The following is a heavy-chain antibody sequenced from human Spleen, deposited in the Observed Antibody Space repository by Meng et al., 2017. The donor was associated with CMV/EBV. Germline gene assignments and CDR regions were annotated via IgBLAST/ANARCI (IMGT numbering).Heavy chain of an antibody. CDR3: AKWDYNFWSAYPNWFDP. Sequence: FSTYAMSWVRQAPGKGLEWVSAISGSGGSTYYADSVRGRFTISRDNSKNTLYLQMNSLRAADTAVYYCAKWDYNFWSAYPNWFDPWGQGTLVTVSS. V-gene: IGHV3-23*01. J-gene: IGHJ5*02. D-gene: IGHD3-3*01. CDR2: ISGSGGST. CDR1: FSTYA.